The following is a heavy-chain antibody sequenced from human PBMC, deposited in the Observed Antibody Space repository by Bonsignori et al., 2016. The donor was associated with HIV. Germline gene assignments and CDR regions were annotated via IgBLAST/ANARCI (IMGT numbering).Heavy chain of an antibody. Sequence: VRQAPGKRLERVANIDGDGRPQNYLDSVQGRFTISRDNAKNALYLQMNSLRAEDTAVYYCGRVRWGSRYDALDIWGQGTTVTVSS. CDR2: IDGDGRPQ. J-gene: IGHJ3*02. CDR3: GRVRWGSRYDALDI. D-gene: IGHD3-10*01. V-gene: IGHV3-7*03.